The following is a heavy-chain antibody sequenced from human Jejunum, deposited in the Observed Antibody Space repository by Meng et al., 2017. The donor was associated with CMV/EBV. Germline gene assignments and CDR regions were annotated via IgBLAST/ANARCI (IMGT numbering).Heavy chain of an antibody. J-gene: IGHJ5*02. CDR2: ISSDGGRT. D-gene: IGHD3-10*01. CDR1: GSNFRGFA. CDR3: GRGRDYGDL. V-gene: IGHV3-64*02. Sequence: SCAASGSNFRGFAMHWVRQTPGKRLEYVSGISSDGGRTFYGDSVKGRFTISRDNSKDTMFLQMGSLRIEDTAVYYCGRGRDYGDLWGQGTLVTVSS.